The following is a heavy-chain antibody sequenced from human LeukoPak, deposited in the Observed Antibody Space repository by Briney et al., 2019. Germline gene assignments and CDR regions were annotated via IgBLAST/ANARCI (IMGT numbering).Heavy chain of an antibody. Sequence: GGSLRLSCAASGFTFSSYGMHWVRQAPGKGLGWVAVIWYDGSNKYYADSVKGRFTISRDNSKNTLYLQMNSLRAEDTAVYYCAREGPPVVKCYFDYWGQRTLVTVSS. V-gene: IGHV3-33*01. CDR1: GFTFSSYG. D-gene: IGHD3-22*01. CDR2: IWYDGSNK. J-gene: IGHJ4*02. CDR3: AREGPPVVKCYFDY.